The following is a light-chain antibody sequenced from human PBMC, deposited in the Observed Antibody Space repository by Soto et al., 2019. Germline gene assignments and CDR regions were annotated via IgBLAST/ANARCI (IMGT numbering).Light chain of an antibody. V-gene: IGKV3-11*01. CDR3: QQRSNWPPT. J-gene: IGKJ4*01. CDR1: QGVSRY. CDR2: DAS. Sequence: EIVLTQSPATLSLSPGERATLSCRASQGVSRYLAWYQQKPGQAPRLLIYDASNRATGIPARFSGSGSGTDFTLTISSLEPEDFAVYYCQQRSNWPPTFGGGTKVEIK.